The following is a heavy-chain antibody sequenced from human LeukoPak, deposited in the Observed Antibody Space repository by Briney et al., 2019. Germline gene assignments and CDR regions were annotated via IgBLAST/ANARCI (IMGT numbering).Heavy chain of an antibody. V-gene: IGHV3-11*04. J-gene: IGHJ4*02. CDR2: ISSSGSNI. CDR3: ASRVSGSYYTTTLDY. Sequence: GGSLRLSCAASGFTFSDYYMSWIRPAPGKGLEWVSYISSSGSNIYYADSVKGLFTTSRDNAKNSLYLQMNSLRAEDTAVYYCASRVSGSYYTTTLDYWGRGTLVTVSS. D-gene: IGHD3-10*01. CDR1: GFTFSDYY.